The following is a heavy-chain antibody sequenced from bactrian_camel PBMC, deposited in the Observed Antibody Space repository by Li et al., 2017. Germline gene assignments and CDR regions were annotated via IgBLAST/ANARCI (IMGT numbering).Heavy chain of an antibody. CDR3: ANWGDNY. CDR2: IGWSVDSWGGDGT. CDR1: GFTFTSYC. Sequence: HVQLVESGGGLVQPGGSLRLSCVASGFTFTSYCMTWVRQAPGKGLDWVSIIGWSVDSWGGDGTTYAGSVKGRFTIARDNARNTVYLQLNYLRTEDTAMYYCANWGDNYWGRGTQVTVS. J-gene: IGHJ4*01. V-gene: IGHV3S1*01. D-gene: IGHD5*01.